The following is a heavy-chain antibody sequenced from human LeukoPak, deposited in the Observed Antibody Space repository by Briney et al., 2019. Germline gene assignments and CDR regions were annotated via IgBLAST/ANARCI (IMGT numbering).Heavy chain of an antibody. Sequence: SETLSLTCTVPSGSISSYYWSWIRQPPGKGLEWIGYIYYSGSTNYNPSLKSRVTISVDTSKNQFSLKLSSVTAADTAVYYCARAPGASGYDSPPADFDYWGQGTLVTVSS. D-gene: IGHD5-12*01. CDR2: IYYSGST. V-gene: IGHV4-59*01. CDR3: ARAPGASGYDSPPADFDY. J-gene: IGHJ4*02. CDR1: SGSISSYY.